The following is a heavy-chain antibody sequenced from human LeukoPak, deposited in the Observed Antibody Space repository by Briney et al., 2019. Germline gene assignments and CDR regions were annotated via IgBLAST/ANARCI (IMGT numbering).Heavy chain of an antibody. V-gene: IGHV3-53*01. CDR2: IYSGGST. Sequence: GGSLRLSCAASGFTVSFNYMSWVRQAPGKGLEWISVIYSGGSTYYADSVKGRFTISRDDSKNTLYLQMNSLRAEDTAIYYCARAQWRTYSYYYMDVWGKGTAVTVSS. CDR3: ARAQWRTYSYYYMDV. D-gene: IGHD6-19*01. J-gene: IGHJ6*03. CDR1: GFTVSFNY.